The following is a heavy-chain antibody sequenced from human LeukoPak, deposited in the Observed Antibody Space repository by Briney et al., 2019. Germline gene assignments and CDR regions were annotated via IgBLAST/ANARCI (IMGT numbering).Heavy chain of an antibody. CDR2: INHNGNVN. J-gene: IGHJ6*02. V-gene: IGHV3-7*03. Sequence: GGSLRLSCVASGFTFSSSDMNWARQAPGKGLEWAASINHNGNVNYYVDSVKGRFTISRDNAKNSLYLQMSNLRAEDTAVYFCARGGGLDVWGQGATVTVSS. CDR3: ARGGGLDV. CDR1: GFTFSSSD. D-gene: IGHD3-16*01.